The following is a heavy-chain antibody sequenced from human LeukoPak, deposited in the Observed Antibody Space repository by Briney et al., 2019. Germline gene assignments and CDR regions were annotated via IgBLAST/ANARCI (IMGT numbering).Heavy chain of an antibody. V-gene: IGHV4-34*01. CDR2: INHSGST. J-gene: IGHJ4*02. Sequence: PSETLSLTCAVYGGSFSGYYWSWIRQPPGNGLEWIGEINHSGSTNYNPFLKSRVTISVDTSKNQFSLKLSSVTAADTAVYYCAVKYYDFWSGYYAAFDYWGQGTLVTVSS. CDR3: AVKYYDFWSGYYAAFDY. D-gene: IGHD3-3*01. CDR1: GGSFSGYY.